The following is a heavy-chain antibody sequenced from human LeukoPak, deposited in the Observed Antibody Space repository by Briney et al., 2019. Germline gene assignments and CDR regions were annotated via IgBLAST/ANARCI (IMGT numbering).Heavy chain of an antibody. CDR3: AEAVNLGY. Sequence: GGSLRLSCAASGFTFSSHEMNWLRQAPGKGVEWVSYISSSGSTIYYADSVKGRFTISRDNAKNSLYLQMNGLRAEDTAVYYCAEAVNLGYWGQGTLVTVSS. D-gene: IGHD6-19*01. V-gene: IGHV3-48*03. J-gene: IGHJ4*02. CDR2: ISSSGSTI. CDR1: GFTFSSHE.